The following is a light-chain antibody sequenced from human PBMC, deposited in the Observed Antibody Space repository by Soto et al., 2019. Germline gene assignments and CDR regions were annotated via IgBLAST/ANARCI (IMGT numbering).Light chain of an antibody. V-gene: IGLV2-23*01. CDR3: GSYVGANTYV. CDR2: EGT. Sequence: QSALTQPASVSGSPGQSITISCTGTTSFVGTYNFVSWYQQHPGKAPQLLIYEGTKRPSGVSNRFSGSTSGSTASLTISGLQTEDEADYYCGSYVGANTYVFGTGTKLTVL. J-gene: IGLJ1*01. CDR1: TSFVGTYNF.